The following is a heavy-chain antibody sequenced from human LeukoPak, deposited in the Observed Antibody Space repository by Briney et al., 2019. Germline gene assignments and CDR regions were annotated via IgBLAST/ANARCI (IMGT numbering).Heavy chain of an antibody. CDR2: ISSSGSTI. CDR3: ARFKLSSGYDPFDY. V-gene: IGHV3-11*04. J-gene: IGHJ4*02. CDR1: GFTFSDYY. Sequence: GGSLRLSCAASGFTFSDYYMSWIRQAPGKGLEGVSYISSSGSTIYYADSVKGRFTISRDNAKNSLYLQMNSLRAEDTAVYYCARFKLSSGYDPFDYWGQGTLVTVSS. D-gene: IGHD5-12*01.